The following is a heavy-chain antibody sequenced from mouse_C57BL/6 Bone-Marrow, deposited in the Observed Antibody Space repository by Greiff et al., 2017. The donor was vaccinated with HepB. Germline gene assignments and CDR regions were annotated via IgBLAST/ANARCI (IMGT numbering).Heavy chain of an antibody. CDR2: IYPRDGST. V-gene: IGHV1-78*01. D-gene: IGHD1-1*01. CDR3: AGGDSGVALDY. J-gene: IGHJ2*01. Sequence: QVHLVESAAELVKPGASVQISCKVSGYTFTDHTIHWMKQRPEQGLEWIGYIYPRDGSTKYNEKFKGKATLTADKSSSTAYMQLNSLTSEDSAVYFCAGGDSGVALDYWGQGTTLTVSS. CDR1: GYTFTDHT.